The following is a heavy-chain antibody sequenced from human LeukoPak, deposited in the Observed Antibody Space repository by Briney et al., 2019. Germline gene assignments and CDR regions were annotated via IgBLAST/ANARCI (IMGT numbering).Heavy chain of an antibody. D-gene: IGHD2-15*01. CDR2: ISGSGGST. J-gene: IGHJ6*02. CDR3: AKDQGYCSGGSCYSRAIYGMDV. V-gene: IGHV3-23*01. Sequence: GGSLRLSCAASGFTFSSYAMSWVRQAPGKGLEWVSAISGSGGSTYYVDSVKGRFTISRDNSKNTLYLQMNSLRAEDTAVYYCAKDQGYCSGGSCYSRAIYGMDVWGQGTTVTVSS. CDR1: GFTFSSYA.